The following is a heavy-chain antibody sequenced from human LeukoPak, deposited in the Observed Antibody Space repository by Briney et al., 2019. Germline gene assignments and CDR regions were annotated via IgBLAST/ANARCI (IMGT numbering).Heavy chain of an antibody. J-gene: IGHJ4*02. D-gene: IGHD1-14*01. V-gene: IGHV1-2*02. CDR3: AREVGGDNRFDY. CDR1: GYTFTGYY. Sequence: ASVKVSCKASGYTFTGYYMHWVRQAPGQGLEWTGWINPNSGGTNYAQKFQGRVPMTRDTSISTAYMELSRLRSDDTAVYYCAREVGGDNRFDYWGQGTLVTVSS. CDR2: INPNSGGT.